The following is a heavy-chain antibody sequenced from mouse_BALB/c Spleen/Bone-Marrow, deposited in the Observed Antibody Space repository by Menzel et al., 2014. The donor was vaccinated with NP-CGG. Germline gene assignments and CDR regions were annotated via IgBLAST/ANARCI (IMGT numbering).Heavy chain of an antibody. Sequence: DVQLVESGGGLVQPGGSMKLSCAASGFTFSNFWMSWVRQSPGKGLEWVAEIRLKSNNYATHYAESVKGKFTISRDDSKSRLYLQMNDLRTEDTVIYYCARYYGGDYWFVYWGQGTLVTVSA. CDR1: GFTFSNFW. CDR2: IRLKSNNYAT. CDR3: ARYYGGDYWFVY. J-gene: IGHJ3*01. V-gene: IGHV6-6*02. D-gene: IGHD2-13*01.